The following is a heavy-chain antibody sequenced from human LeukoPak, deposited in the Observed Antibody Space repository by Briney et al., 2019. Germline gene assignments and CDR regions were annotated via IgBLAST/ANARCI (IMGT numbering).Heavy chain of an antibody. CDR1: GGSISSGGYS. CDR3: ARTQQQLVENDAFDI. Sequence: SETLSLTCTVSGGSISSGGYSWSWIRQPPGKGLEWIGYIYHSGSTYYNPSLKSRVTISVDTSKNQFSLKLSSVTAADTAVYYCARTQQQLVENDAFDIWGQGTMVTVSS. D-gene: IGHD6-13*01. V-gene: IGHV4-30-2*02. J-gene: IGHJ3*02. CDR2: IYHSGST.